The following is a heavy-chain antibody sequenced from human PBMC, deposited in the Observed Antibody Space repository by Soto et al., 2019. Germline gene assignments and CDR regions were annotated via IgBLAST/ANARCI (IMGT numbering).Heavy chain of an antibody. V-gene: IGHV4-59*01. Sequence: PSDTLSLTCTVSGGSISSYYWSWIRQPPGKGLEWIGYIYYSGSTNYNPSLKSRVTISVDTSKNQFSLKLSSVTAADTAVYYCARDLRYFDYLNWFDPWGQGTLVTVSS. CDR1: GGSISSYY. D-gene: IGHD3-9*01. CDR2: IYYSGST. CDR3: ARDLRYFDYLNWFDP. J-gene: IGHJ5*02.